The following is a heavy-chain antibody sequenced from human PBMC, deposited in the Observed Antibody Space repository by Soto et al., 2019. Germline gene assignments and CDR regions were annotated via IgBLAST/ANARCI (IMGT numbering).Heavy chain of an antibody. CDR1: GGSISSNDFY. Sequence: PWETLSLTCIVSGGSISSNDFYWSWIRQHPGKGLEWIGSIYYSGTTYYNPSLKSRVTISVDRSKNQFSLKLTSVTAADTAVYYCARYRDGYINDGMDVWGQGTTVTGSS. J-gene: IGHJ6*02. CDR3: ARYRDGYINDGMDV. V-gene: IGHV4-39*07. CDR2: IYYSGTT. D-gene: IGHD6-25*01.